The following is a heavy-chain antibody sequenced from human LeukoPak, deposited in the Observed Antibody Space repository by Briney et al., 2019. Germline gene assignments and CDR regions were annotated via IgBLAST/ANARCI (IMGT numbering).Heavy chain of an antibody. V-gene: IGHV1-2*02. CDR3: AREQHSSSWRIDC. CDR1: GYTFTGYY. CDR2: INPNSGGT. J-gene: IGHJ4*02. Sequence: GASVKVSCKASGYTFTGYYMHRVRQAPGQGLEWMGWINPNSGGTNYAQKFQGRVTMTGDTSISTAYKERRRLRSDNTAVYYCAREQHSSSWRIDCWGQGTLVTVYS. D-gene: IGHD6-13*01.